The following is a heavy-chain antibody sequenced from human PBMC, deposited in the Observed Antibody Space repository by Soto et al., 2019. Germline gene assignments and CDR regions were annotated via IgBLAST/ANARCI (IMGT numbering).Heavy chain of an antibody. J-gene: IGHJ4*02. CDR3: AGRPEIHPR. V-gene: IGHV4-4*02. D-gene: IGHD1-26*01. Sequence: QVHLQESGPGLVKPSETLSLTCAISGGSTSSSDWWTWVRQPPGEGLEWIGEIHRAGVTNYNSSLECRLTISPDHSRIQFSLSLTSVTAADAAVYFCAGRPEIHPRWGQGILVPVSS. CDR1: GGSTSSSDW. CDR2: IHRAGVT.